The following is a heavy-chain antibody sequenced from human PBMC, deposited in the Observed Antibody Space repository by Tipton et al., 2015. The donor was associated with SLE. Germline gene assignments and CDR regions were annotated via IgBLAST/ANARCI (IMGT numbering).Heavy chain of an antibody. Sequence: SGFTFRSYEMNWVRQAPGKGLEWVSYISSSGSTIYYADSVKGRFTISRDNAKNSLYLQMNSLRAEDTAVYYCAREGWNYADAFDIWGQGTMVTVSS. V-gene: IGHV3-48*03. J-gene: IGHJ3*02. D-gene: IGHD1-7*01. CDR1: GFTFRSYE. CDR2: ISSSGSTI. CDR3: AREGWNYADAFDI.